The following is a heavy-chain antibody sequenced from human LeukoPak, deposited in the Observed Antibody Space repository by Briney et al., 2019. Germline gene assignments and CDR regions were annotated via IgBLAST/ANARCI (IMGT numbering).Heavy chain of an antibody. V-gene: IGHV3-53*01. CDR3: TRTINSWFDP. CDR2: IYSGGTT. Sequence: PGGSLRLSCAASGFTVSNNYMSWVRQAPGKGLEWVSIIYSGGTTYYADSVKGRFTISRDNSKNTLFLQMNSLRAEDTAVYYCTRTINSWFDPWGQGTPVSVSS. D-gene: IGHD3-9*01. CDR1: GFTVSNNY. J-gene: IGHJ5*02.